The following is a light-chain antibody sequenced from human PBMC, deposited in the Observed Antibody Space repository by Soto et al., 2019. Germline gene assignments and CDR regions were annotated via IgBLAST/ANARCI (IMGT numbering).Light chain of an antibody. CDR2: AAS. V-gene: IGKV1-27*01. J-gene: IGKJ1*01. CDR1: QGINNN. CDR3: QRYNSAPGT. Sequence: TRWPSYPSKKIGDRVTITCRASQGINNNLAWYQQTPGKVPKLLIHAASTLQSGVPSRFSGSGSGTDFTLTISSLQPEDVATYYCQRYNSAPGTFGQGTKVDIK.